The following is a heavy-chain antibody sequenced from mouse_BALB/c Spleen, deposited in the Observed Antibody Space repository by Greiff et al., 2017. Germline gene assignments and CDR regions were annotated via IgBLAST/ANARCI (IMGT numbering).Heavy chain of an antibody. J-gene: IGHJ3*01. D-gene: IGHD1-1*01. CDR2: INSNGGST. CDR1: GFTFSSYG. Sequence: EVKVVESGGGLVQPGGSLKLSCAASGFTFSSYGMSWVRQTPDKRLELVATINSNGGSTYYPDSVKGRFTISRDNAKNTLYLQMSSLKSEDTAMYYCARGNYYGSSYGAWFAYWGRGTLVTVSA. CDR3: ARGNYYGSSYGAWFAY. V-gene: IGHV5-6-3*01.